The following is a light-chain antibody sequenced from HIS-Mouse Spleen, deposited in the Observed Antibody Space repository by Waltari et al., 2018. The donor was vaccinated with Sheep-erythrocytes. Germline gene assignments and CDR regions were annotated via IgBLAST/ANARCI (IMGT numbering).Light chain of an antibody. V-gene: IGLV1-40*01. CDR1: SSTIGAGSD. J-gene: IGLJ3*02. CDR3: QSYDSSLSVWV. Sequence: QSVLTQPPSVSGAPGQRVTIPCTGTSSTIGAGSDVPWYQQLPGTAPKLLIYGNSNRPSGVPDRFSGSKSGTSASLAITGLQAEDEADYYCQSYDSSLSVWVFGGGTKLTVL. CDR2: GNS.